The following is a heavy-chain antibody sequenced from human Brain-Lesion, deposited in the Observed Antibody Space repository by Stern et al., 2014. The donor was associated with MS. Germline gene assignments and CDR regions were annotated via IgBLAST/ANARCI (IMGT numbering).Heavy chain of an antibody. Sequence: VQLVESGPGLVKPSQTLSLTCTVSDDSINSDIYYWSWIRQPPGKGLEWIGYIYYRGSSYYNPSLKYRVTMSLDTSKNQFSLRLGSVTAADTAVYYCARVTGDGFGHGYSSFYGLDVWGQGTTVTVSS. V-gene: IGHV4-30-4*01. D-gene: IGHD1-20*01. CDR2: IYYRGSS. CDR1: DDSINSDIYY. J-gene: IGHJ6*02. CDR3: ARVTGDGFGHGYSSFYGLDV.